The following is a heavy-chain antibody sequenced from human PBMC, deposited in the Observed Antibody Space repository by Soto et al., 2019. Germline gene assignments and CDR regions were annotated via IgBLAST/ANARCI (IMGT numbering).Heavy chain of an antibody. V-gene: IGHV5-51*01. CDR3: ARQTYCSSTSCYTVDS. D-gene: IGHD2-2*02. Sequence: GESLKISCRGSGYSFTSYWIGWVRQMPGKGLEWMGIIYLGDSDTRYSPSFQGQVTISADKSISTAYLQWSSLKASDTAMYYCARQTYCSSTSCYTVDSWGQGTLVTVSS. CDR1: GYSFTSYW. J-gene: IGHJ4*02. CDR2: IYLGDSDT.